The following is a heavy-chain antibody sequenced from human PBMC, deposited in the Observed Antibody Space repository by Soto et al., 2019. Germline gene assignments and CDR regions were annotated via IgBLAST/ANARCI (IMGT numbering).Heavy chain of an antibody. CDR3: ARVPCSSTSCISNWFDP. Sequence: SETLSLTCTVSGGSISSGGYYWSWIRQHPGKGLGWIGYIYYSGSTYYNPSLKSRVTISVDTSKNQFSLKLSSVTAADTAVYYCARVPCSSTSCISNWFDPWGQGTLVTVSS. D-gene: IGHD2-2*01. J-gene: IGHJ5*02. V-gene: IGHV4-31*03. CDR2: IYYSGST. CDR1: GGSISSGGYY.